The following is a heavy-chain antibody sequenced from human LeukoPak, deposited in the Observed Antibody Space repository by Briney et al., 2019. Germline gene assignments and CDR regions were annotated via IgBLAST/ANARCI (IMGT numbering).Heavy chain of an antibody. CDR2: ISSSSSYI. CDR3: ARERPPAYYYDSSGTPGY. Sequence: PGGSLRLSCAASGFTFSSYSMNWVRQAPGKGLEWVSSISSSSSYIYYADSVKGRFTISRDNAKNSLYLQMNSLRAEDTAVYYCARERPPAYYYDSSGTPGYWGQGTLVTVSS. V-gene: IGHV3-21*01. D-gene: IGHD3-22*01. CDR1: GFTFSSYS. J-gene: IGHJ4*02.